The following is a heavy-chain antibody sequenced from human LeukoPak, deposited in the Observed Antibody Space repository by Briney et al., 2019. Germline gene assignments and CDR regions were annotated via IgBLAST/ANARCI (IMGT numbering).Heavy chain of an antibody. CDR2: IYSGGST. J-gene: IGHJ4*02. CDR3: AATVTTELDY. D-gene: IGHD4-17*01. V-gene: IGHV3-66*01. CDR1: GFTVSSNY. Sequence: PGGSLRLSCAASGFTVSSNYMSWVRQAPGNGLEWVSVIYSGGSTYYADSVKGRFTISRDNSKNTLYLQMNSLRAEDTAVYYCAATVTTELDYWGQGTLVTVSS.